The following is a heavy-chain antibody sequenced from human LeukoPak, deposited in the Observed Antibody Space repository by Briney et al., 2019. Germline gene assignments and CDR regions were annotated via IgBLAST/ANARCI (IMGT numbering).Heavy chain of an antibody. D-gene: IGHD3-10*01. J-gene: IGHJ4*02. CDR2: INPNSGGT. Sequence: ASVKVSCKASGYTFTGYYMHWLRQAPGQGLEWMGWINPNSGGTNYAQKFQGRVTMTRDTSISTTYMELRRLRSDDTAVYYCARVWIAYAAGSPTFDFWGQGTLVTVSS. V-gene: IGHV1-2*02. CDR3: ARVWIAYAAGSPTFDF. CDR1: GYTFTGYY.